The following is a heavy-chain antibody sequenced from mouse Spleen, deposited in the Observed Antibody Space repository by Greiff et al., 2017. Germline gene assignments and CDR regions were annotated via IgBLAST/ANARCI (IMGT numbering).Heavy chain of an antibody. J-gene: IGHJ3*01. V-gene: IGHV1-52*01. CDR3: ARQDDRQRRLPDWFAY. D-gene: IGHD3-2*02. Sequence: VQLQQPGAELVRPGSSVKLSCKASGYTFTSYWMHWVKQRPIQGLEWIGNIDPSDSETHYNQKFKDKATLTVDKSSSTAYMQLSSLTSEDSAVYYCARQDDRQRRLPDWFAYWGQGTLVTVSA. CDR2: IDPSDSET. CDR1: GYTFTSYW.